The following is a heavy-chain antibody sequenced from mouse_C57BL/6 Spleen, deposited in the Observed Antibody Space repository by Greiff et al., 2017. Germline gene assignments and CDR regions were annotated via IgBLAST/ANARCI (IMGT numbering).Heavy chain of an antibody. V-gene: IGHV1-9*01. D-gene: IGHD2-3*01. CDR2: ILPGSGST. Sequence: QVQLQQSGAELMKPGASVKLSCKATGYTFTGYWIEWVKQRPGHGLEWIGEILPGSGSTNYNEKFKGKATFTADTSSNTAYMQLSSLTTEDSAIYYCARVGPYDGYSTSYWDWFAYWGQGTLVTVSA. CDR3: ARVGPYDGYSTSYWDWFAY. CDR1: GYTFTGYW. J-gene: IGHJ3*01.